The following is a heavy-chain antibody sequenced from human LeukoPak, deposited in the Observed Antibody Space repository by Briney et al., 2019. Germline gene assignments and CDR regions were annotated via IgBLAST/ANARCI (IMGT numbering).Heavy chain of an antibody. D-gene: IGHD5-12*01. V-gene: IGHV1-18*01. CDR1: GYTFSSYG. Sequence: ASVTVSCKASGYTFSSYGISWVRQAAGQGLEWMGWISAYNGNTNFAQEFQGRVTMTTDTSTSTASMELRSLRSDDTAVYYCARDQGIYNHRIIDSWGQGTLVTVSS. CDR2: ISAYNGNT. J-gene: IGHJ4*02. CDR3: ARDQGIYNHRIIDS.